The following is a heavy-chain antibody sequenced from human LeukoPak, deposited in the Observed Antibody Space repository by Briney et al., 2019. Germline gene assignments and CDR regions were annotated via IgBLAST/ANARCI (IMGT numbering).Heavy chain of an antibody. Sequence: PSQTLSLTCTVSGGSISSGSYYWSWIRQPAGKGLEWIGRIYTSGSTNYNPSLKSRVTMSVDTSKNQFSLKLSSVTAADTAVYYCARGVFYDFWSGPQNYYYYMDVWGKGTTVTVSS. CDR3: ARGVFYDFWSGPQNYYYYMDV. D-gene: IGHD3-3*01. CDR1: GGSISSGSYY. CDR2: IYTSGST. V-gene: IGHV4-61*02. J-gene: IGHJ6*03.